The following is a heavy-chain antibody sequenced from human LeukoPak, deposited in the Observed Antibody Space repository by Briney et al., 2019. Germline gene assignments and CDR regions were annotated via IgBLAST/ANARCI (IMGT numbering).Heavy chain of an antibody. D-gene: IGHD3-22*01. CDR1: GYTFTGYY. CDR2: INPNSGGT. J-gene: IGHJ3*02. CDR3: ARCGDYYDSSGYYYSAFDI. Sequence: GASVKVSCKASGYTFTGYYMHWVRQAPGQGLEWMGWINPNSGGTNYAQKFQGRVTMTRDTSISTAYMELSRLRSDDTAVYYCARCGDYYDSSGYYYSAFDIRGQGTMVTVSS. V-gene: IGHV1-2*02.